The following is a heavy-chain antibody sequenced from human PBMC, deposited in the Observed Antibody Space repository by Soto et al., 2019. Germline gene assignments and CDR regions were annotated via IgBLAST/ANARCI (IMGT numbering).Heavy chain of an antibody. D-gene: IGHD2-2*01. V-gene: IGHV1-18*04. J-gene: IGHJ6*02. CDR2: ISAYNGNT. CDR1: RYTFTSYG. Sequence: XSVKVSFKASRYTFTSYGISWVRQAPGQGLEWMGWISAYNGNTNYAQKLQGRVTMTTDTSTSTAYMELRSLRSDDTAVYYCARSPAAIRYYYYGMDVWGQGTTVTVSS. CDR3: ARSPAAIRYYYYGMDV.